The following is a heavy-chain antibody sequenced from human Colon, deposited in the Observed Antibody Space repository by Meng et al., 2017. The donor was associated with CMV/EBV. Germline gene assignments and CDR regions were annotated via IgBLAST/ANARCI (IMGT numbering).Heavy chain of an antibody. Sequence: GESLKISCAVSGFTFSNFWMHWVRQGPGQGLVWLSRINNDGSTTTYADSVTGRFTMSRDNAKNTVYLQMNSLSAEDTGVHYCARAPPYSVSPPDYWGQGTLVTVSS. CDR3: ARAPPYSVSPPDY. D-gene: IGHD1-26*01. V-gene: IGHV3-74*01. J-gene: IGHJ4*02. CDR1: GFTFSNFW. CDR2: INNDGSTT.